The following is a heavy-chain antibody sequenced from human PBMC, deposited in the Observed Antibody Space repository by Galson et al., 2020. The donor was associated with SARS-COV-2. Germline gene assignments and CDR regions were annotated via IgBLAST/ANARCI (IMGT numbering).Heavy chain of an antibody. D-gene: IGHD2-2*01. CDR2: IDWDGDK. V-gene: IGHV2-70*04. CDR3: ARLTRSTQGTYYYYMDV. J-gene: IGHJ6*03. Sequence: SAPTMVKPPQPLTLTCTFSGFSLTTSGMRASWIRQPPGKALEWLARIDWDGDKHYRTSLKTRLTISKDTSKNQVVLTMTNMDPVDTATYYCARLTRSTQGTYYYYMDVWGKGTTVTVSS. CDR1: GFSLTTSGMR.